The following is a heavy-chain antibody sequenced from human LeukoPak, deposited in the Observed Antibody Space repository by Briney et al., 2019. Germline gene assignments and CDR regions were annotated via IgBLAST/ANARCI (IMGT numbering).Heavy chain of an antibody. CDR2: IYYSGST. CDR1: GGSISNYY. D-gene: IGHD1-26*01. J-gene: IGHJ4*02. Sequence: SETLSLTCTVSGGSISNYYWSWIRQPPGKGLEWIGSIYYSGSTYYRPSLKSRVTMSVDTSKNQFSLRLSSVTAADTAVYYCARGLRWDLTISGTSTFDYWGQGSLVTVSS. CDR3: ARGLRWDLTISGTSTFDY. V-gene: IGHV4-59*04.